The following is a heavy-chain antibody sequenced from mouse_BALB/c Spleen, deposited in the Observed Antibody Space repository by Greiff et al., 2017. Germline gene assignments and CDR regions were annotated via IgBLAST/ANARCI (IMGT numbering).Heavy chain of an antibody. J-gene: IGHJ4*01. CDR2: ISDGGSYT. Sequence: DVMLVESGGGLVKPGGSLKLSCAASGFTFSDYYMYWVRQTPEKRLEWVATISDGGSYTYYPDSVKGRFTISRDNAKNNLYLQMSSLKSEDTAMYYCARPIYYYYAMDYWGQGTSVTVSS. CDR1: GFTFSDYY. CDR3: ARPIYYYYAMDY. V-gene: IGHV5-4*02. D-gene: IGHD2-1*01.